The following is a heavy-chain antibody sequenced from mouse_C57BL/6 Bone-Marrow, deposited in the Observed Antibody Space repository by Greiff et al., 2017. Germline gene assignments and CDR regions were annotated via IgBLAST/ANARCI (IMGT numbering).Heavy chain of an antibody. CDR1: GYTFTSYD. D-gene: IGHD1-1*01. CDR3: ARDYGSSYWYFDV. V-gene: IGHV1-85*01. Sequence: QVQLQQSGPELVKPGASVKLSCKACGYTFTSYDINWVQQRPGQGLEWIGWIYPRDGSTKYNEKFKGKATLTVDTSSSTAYMELHSLTSEDSAVYFCARDYGSSYWYFDVWGTGTTVTVSS. J-gene: IGHJ1*03. CDR2: IYPRDGST.